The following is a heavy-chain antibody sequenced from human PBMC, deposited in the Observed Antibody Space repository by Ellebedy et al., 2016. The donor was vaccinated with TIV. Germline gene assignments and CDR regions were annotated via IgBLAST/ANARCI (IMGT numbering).Heavy chain of an antibody. CDR2: MFHSGST. CDR3: ARGRGGSYSIPFDY. D-gene: IGHD2-21*02. CDR1: GYFISSGYY. V-gene: IGHV4-38-2*02. J-gene: IGHJ4*02. Sequence: SETLSLXXTVSGYFISSGYYWGWIRQPPGQGLEWIGSMFHSGSTNYNPSLRSRVTISVDTSENQFSLKLKYVTAADTAVYYCARGRGGSYSIPFDYWGQGSLVTVSS.